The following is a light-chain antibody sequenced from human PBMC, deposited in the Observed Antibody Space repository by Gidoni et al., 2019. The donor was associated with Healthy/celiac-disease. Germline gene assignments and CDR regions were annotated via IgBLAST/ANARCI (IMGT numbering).Light chain of an antibody. CDR3: AAWDDSHWV. Sequence: QSVLTQPPSPSGTPGQRVTISCSGSSSNIGSNYVYWYQQLPGTAPNLLIYSNNQRPSGVPDRFSGSKSGTSASRAISGLRSEDEADYYCAAWDDSHWVFGGGTKLTVL. CDR1: SSNIGSNY. V-gene: IGLV1-47*02. J-gene: IGLJ3*02. CDR2: SNN.